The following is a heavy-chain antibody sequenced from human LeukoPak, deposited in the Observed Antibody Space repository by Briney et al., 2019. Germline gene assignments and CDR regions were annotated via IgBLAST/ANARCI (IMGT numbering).Heavy chain of an antibody. V-gene: IGHV4-4*07. CDR1: GGSISSYY. J-gene: IGHJ3*02. CDR2: IYTSGST. CDR3: ARDPPREGYYDSSGLDAFDI. Sequence: SETLSLTCTVSGGSISSYYWSWIRQPAGKGLEWIGRIYTSGSTNYNPSLKSRVTMSVDTSKNQFSLKLSSVTAADTAVYYCARDPPREGYYDSSGLDAFDIWGQGTMVTVSS. D-gene: IGHD3-22*01.